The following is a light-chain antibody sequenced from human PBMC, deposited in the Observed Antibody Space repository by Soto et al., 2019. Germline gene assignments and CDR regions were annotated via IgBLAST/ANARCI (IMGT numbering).Light chain of an antibody. Sequence: DIQMTQSPSTLSASVGDRVTITCRASQSVSPWLAWYQQKPGKAPALPLYKVSTLESGVPSRFSGSGSGTEFTLTISSLQPDDSATYYCQHYNSYSTFGQGTKVEIK. V-gene: IGKV1-5*03. CDR1: QSVSPW. CDR3: QHYNSYST. J-gene: IGKJ1*01. CDR2: KVS.